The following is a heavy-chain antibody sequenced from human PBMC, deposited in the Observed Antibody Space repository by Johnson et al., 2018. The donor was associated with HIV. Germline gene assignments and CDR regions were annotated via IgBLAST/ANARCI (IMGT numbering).Heavy chain of an antibody. CDR1: GFTVSSNY. J-gene: IGHJ3*02. V-gene: IGHV3-66*01. D-gene: IGHD3-22*01. CDR2: IYSGGNT. CDR3: TTDRHYYYDISGYLEGAFDI. Sequence: VQLVESGGGLVQPGGSLRLSCAASGFTVSSNYMSWVRQAPGKGLEWVSVIYSGGNTYYADSVKGRFTISRDDSKNTLYLQMNSLKTEYTAVYYCTTDRHYYYDISGYLEGAFDIWGQGTMVTVSS.